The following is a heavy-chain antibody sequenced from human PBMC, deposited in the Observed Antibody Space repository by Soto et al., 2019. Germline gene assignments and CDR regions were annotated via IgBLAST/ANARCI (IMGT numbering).Heavy chain of an antibody. V-gene: IGHV1-69*13. J-gene: IGHJ4*02. CDR1: GGTFSGYA. Sequence: GASVKVSCKASGGTFSGYAISWVRQAPGQGLEWMGGIIPIFGTANYAQKFQGRVTITADESTSTAYMELSSLRSEDTAVYYCASAYYYDSSGYYYGGLWDYWGQGTLVTVSS. D-gene: IGHD3-22*01. CDR3: ASAYYYDSSGYYYGGLWDY. CDR2: IIPIFGTA.